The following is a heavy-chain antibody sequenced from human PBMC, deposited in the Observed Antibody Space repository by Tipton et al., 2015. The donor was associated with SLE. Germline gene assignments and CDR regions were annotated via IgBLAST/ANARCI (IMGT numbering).Heavy chain of an antibody. J-gene: IGHJ4*02. V-gene: IGHV4-34*01. CDR1: GFTFSSYW. CDR2: INHSGST. D-gene: IGHD6-19*01. CDR3: ARGRWAVAGKRRPYYFDY. Sequence: LRLSCAASGFTFSSYWMSWVRQAPGKGLEWIGEINHSGSTNYNPSLKSRVTISVDTSKNQFSLKLSSVTAADTAVYYCARGRWAVAGKRRPYYFDYWGQGTLVTVSS.